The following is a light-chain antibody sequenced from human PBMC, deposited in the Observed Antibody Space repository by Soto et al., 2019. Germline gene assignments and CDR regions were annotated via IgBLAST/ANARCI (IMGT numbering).Light chain of an antibody. V-gene: IGLV2-14*01. J-gene: IGLJ1*01. CDR2: KVR. CDR3: ISSTLDAFRSV. CDR1: NSDVGIYDF. Sequence: QSVLTQPASESGAPGQAITIACTGSNSDVGIYDFVSSYQHHPGWAPILIVSKVRHRPPGVSYPFSGSKSRNTASLPICGLQSEDDADYYCISSTLDAFRSVFAPAPKATV.